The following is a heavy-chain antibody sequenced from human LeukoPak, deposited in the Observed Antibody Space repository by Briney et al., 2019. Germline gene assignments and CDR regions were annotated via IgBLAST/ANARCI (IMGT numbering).Heavy chain of an antibody. CDR1: GFTFSSYA. Sequence: PGGSLRLSCSASGFTFSSYAMHWVRQAPGKGLEWVSSISSSSSYIYYADSVKGRFTISRDNAKNSLHLQMNSLRAEDTAVYYCARGYSSSPRGAFDIWGQGTMVTVSS. CDR2: ISSSSSYI. J-gene: IGHJ3*02. V-gene: IGHV3-21*01. D-gene: IGHD6-13*01. CDR3: ARGYSSSPRGAFDI.